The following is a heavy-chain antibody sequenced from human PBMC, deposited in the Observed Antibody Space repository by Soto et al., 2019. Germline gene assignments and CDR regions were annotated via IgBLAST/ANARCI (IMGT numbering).Heavy chain of an antibody. V-gene: IGHV3-53*01. CDR1: GFTVSNNY. J-gene: IGHJ4*02. CDR3: ARDPPGIAASGAGG. CDR2: IYSGGNT. D-gene: IGHD6-13*01. Sequence: VGSLRLSCAASGFTVSNNYMRWFRQAPVKGLEWVSLIYSGGNTHYADSVKGRFTISRDNSKNTLFLQMNSLRVEDTAVYYCARDPPGIAASGAGGWGQGTLVTVSS.